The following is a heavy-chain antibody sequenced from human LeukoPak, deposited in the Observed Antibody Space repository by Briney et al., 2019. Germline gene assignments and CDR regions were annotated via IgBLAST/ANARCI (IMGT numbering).Heavy chain of an antibody. J-gene: IGHJ4*02. CDR3: ARSLGYD. D-gene: IGHD5-12*01. V-gene: IGHV4-39*01. CDR1: GGSISSSSYY. CDR2: IYYSGST. Sequence: SETLSLTCTVSGGSISSSSYYWGWIRQPPGKGLEWIGSIYYSGSTYYNPSLKSRVTISVDTSKNQFSLKLSSVTAADTAVYYCARSLGYDWGQGTLVTVSS.